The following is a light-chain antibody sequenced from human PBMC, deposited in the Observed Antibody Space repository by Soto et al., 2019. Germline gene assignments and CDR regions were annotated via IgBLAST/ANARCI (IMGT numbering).Light chain of an antibody. CDR2: DAS. Sequence: EVVLTQSPANLSLSPGERATLSCRASQSVSTFLAWYQQRPGQAPRLLIFDASNRATGIPARFSGSGSGTDFTLTISSLESEDFAVYYCQQNSNWPLTFGGGTRVEIK. CDR1: QSVSTF. V-gene: IGKV3-11*01. J-gene: IGKJ4*01. CDR3: QQNSNWPLT.